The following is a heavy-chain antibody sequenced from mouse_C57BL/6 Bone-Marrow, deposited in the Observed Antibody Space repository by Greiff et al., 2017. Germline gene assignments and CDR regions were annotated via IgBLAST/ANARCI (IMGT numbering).Heavy chain of an antibody. CDR2: IYPGSGST. CDR1: GYTFTSYW. V-gene: IGHV1-55*01. Sequence: QVQLQQPGAELVKPGASVKMSCKASGYTFTSYWITWVKQRPGQGLEWIGDIYPGSGSTNYNEKFKSKATLTVDTSSSTAYMQLSSLTSEDSAVYYCANSYYYGSSYEAWFAYWGQGTLVTVSA. CDR3: ANSYYYGSSYEAWFAY. D-gene: IGHD1-1*01. J-gene: IGHJ3*01.